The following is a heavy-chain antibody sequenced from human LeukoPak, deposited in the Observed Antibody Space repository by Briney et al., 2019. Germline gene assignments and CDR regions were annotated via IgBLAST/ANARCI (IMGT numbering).Heavy chain of an antibody. Sequence: SETLSLTCTVSGGSISTSSYYWGWIRQPPGKGLECIGNIYYSGSTYYNPSLKSRVTISVDTSKNQFSLKLSSVTAADTAVYYCARVVSSGVTSNWFDPWGQGTLVTVSS. CDR1: GGSISTSSYY. CDR3: ARVVSSGVTSNWFDP. D-gene: IGHD2-21*02. V-gene: IGHV4-39*07. J-gene: IGHJ5*02. CDR2: IYYSGST.